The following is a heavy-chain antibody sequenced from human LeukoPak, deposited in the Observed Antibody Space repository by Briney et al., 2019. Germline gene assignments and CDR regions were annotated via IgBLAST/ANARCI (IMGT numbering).Heavy chain of an antibody. CDR2: ISGSSSYI. Sequence: GGSLRLSCAASGFTFSSYSMNWVRQAPGKGLEWVPSISGSSSYIYYADSVEGRFTISRDNAKNSLYLQMNSLRAEDTAVYYCAKREYGDYFDYWGQGTLVTVSS. J-gene: IGHJ4*02. D-gene: IGHD4-17*01. CDR3: AKREYGDYFDY. CDR1: GFTFSSYS. V-gene: IGHV3-21*01.